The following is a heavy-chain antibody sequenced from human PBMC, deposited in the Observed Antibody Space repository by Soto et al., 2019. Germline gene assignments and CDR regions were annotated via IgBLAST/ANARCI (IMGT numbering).Heavy chain of an antibody. D-gene: IGHD6-19*01. CDR2: FFTGGST. CDR3: VRERRGLGIGFDH. V-gene: IGHV3-53*01. CDR1: GFNVSDNY. Sequence: GGSLRLSCAAAGFNVSDNYMGWVRQAPGKGLEWVSSFFTGGSTDYADSVKGRFTISRDDSKNTVYLQTNSLRAEDTAVYFCVRERRGLGIGFDHWGQGTLVTVSS. J-gene: IGHJ4*02.